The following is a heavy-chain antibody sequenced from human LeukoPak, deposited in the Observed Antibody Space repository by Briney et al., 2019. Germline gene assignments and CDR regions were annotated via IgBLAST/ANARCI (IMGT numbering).Heavy chain of an antibody. Sequence: GGSLRLSCAASGFTFRDYYMNWIRQAPGKGLEWVSYISSSGKSIYYTDSVKGRFTISRDNTKNSLYLQMNSLRAEDTAVYYCARDHPRDYYDSSGYFDAFDIWGQGTMVTVSS. CDR3: ARDHPRDYYDSSGYFDAFDI. CDR1: GFTFRDYY. CDR2: ISSSGKSI. J-gene: IGHJ3*02. V-gene: IGHV3-11*04. D-gene: IGHD3-22*01.